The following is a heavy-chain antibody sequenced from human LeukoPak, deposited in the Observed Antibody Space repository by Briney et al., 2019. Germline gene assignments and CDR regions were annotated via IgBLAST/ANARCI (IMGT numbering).Heavy chain of an antibody. CDR2: IWYDGSNK. J-gene: IGHJ6*02. CDR3: AKDGSGSYQHYYYGMDV. D-gene: IGHD3-10*01. V-gene: IGHV3-33*03. Sequence: GGSLRLSCAASGFTFSSYGMHWVRQAPGKGLEWVAVIWYDGSNKYYADSVKGRFTISRDNSKNSLYLQMNSLRTEDTALYYCAKDGSGSYQHYYYGMDVWGQGTTVTVSS. CDR1: GFTFSSYG.